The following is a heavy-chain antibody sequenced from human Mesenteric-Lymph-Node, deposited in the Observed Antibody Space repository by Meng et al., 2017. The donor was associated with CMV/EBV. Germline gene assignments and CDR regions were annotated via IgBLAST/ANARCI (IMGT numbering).Heavy chain of an antibody. CDR2: IRYDGSNK. CDR1: GFTFSSYG. J-gene: IGHJ4*02. CDR3: AKLKADSSGWLDY. Sequence: GGSLRLSCAASGFTFSSYGMHWVRQAPGKGLEWVAFIRYDGSNKYYADSVKGRFTISRDNSKNTLYLQMNSLRAEDTAVYYCAKLKADSSGWLDYWGQGTLVTVSS. V-gene: IGHV3-30*02. D-gene: IGHD6-19*01.